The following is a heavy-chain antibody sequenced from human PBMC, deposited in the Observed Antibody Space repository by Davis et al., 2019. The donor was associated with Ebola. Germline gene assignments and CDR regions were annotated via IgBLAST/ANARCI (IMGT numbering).Heavy chain of an antibody. J-gene: IGHJ3*02. CDR1: GFTFNTYT. Sequence: PGGSLRLSCAASGFTFNTYTMNWVRQAPGKGLEWVSYISSNSRTIFYADSVKGRFTISRDNAKNSLFLQMNSLRDVDTAVYYCARDLGVPFAIAFDIWGQGTMVTVSS. D-gene: IGHD3-16*01. V-gene: IGHV3-48*02. CDR3: ARDLGVPFAIAFDI. CDR2: ISSNSRTI.